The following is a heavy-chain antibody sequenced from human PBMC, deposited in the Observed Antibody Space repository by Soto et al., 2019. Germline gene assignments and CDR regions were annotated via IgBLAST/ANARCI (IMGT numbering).Heavy chain of an antibody. V-gene: IGHV2-5*01. CDR1: GFSLSTSGVG. J-gene: IGHJ3*02. CDR2: IYWNDDK. CDR3: AHMGRLHPPPVTAFDI. Sequence: SGPTLVNPTQTLTLTCTFSGFSLSTSGVGVGWIRQPPGKALEWLALIYWNDDKRYSPSLKSRLTITKDTSKNQVVLTMTNMDPVDTATYYCAHMGRLHPPPVTAFDIWGQGTMVTVSS. D-gene: IGHD4-4*01.